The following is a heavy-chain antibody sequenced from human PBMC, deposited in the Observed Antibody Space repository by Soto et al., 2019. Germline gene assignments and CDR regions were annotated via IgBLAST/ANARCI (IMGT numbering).Heavy chain of an antibody. V-gene: IGHV1-18*01. CDR1: GYTFTSYG. CDR3: ERDVRSQLLVDAFDI. J-gene: IGHJ3*02. CDR2: ISAYNGNT. D-gene: IGHD2-2*01. Sequence: QVQLVQSGAEVKKPGASVKVSCKASGYTFTSYGISWVRQAPGQGLEWMGWISAYNGNTNYAQKLQGRVTMTTDTSTSTAYRERRSLRSDDTAVYYCERDVRSQLLVDAFDIWGHGRMVTVSS.